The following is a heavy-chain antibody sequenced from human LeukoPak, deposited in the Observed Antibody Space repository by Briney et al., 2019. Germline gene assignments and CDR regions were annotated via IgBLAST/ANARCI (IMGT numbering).Heavy chain of an antibody. CDR1: GFTFSSYG. V-gene: IGHV3-30*02. CDR2: IRYDGSNK. CDR3: AKDIGRYCSSTSFKYYFDC. Sequence: AGSLRLSCAASGFTFSSYGMHWVRQAPGKGLEWVAYIRYDGSNKYYADSVKGRFTISRDNSKNTPYLHMNSLVAEDTAVYYCAKDIGRYCSSTSFKYYFDCWGQGPLVTVSS. D-gene: IGHD2-2*01. J-gene: IGHJ4*02.